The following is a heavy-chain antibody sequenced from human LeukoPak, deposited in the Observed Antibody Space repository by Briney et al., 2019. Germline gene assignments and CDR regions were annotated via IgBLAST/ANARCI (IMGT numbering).Heavy chain of an antibody. J-gene: IGHJ4*02. V-gene: IGHV4-38-2*02. Sequence: SETLSLTCTVSGYSISSGYYWGWIRQPPGKGLERIGEINHSGSTNYNPSLKSRVTISVDTSKNQFSLKLSSVTAADTAVYYCARGIVGARPFDYWGQGTLVTVPS. D-gene: IGHD1-26*01. CDR1: GYSISSGYY. CDR3: ARGIVGARPFDY. CDR2: INHSGST.